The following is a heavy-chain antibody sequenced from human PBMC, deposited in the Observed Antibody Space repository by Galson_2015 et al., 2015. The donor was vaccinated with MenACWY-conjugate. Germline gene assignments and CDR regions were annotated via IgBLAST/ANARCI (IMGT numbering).Heavy chain of an antibody. V-gene: IGHV4-59*08. J-gene: IGHJ4*02. CDR3: ARLPTWGSSFGYFDY. Sequence: SETLSLTCTVSGGSINSYYWSWIRQPPGKGLEWIGYMYYSGSANYNPSLKSRVTISVDTSKNQFSLTMISVTAADTAVYYCARLPTWGSSFGYFDYWGQGILVAVSS. CDR1: GGSINSYY. D-gene: IGHD7-27*01. CDR2: MYYSGSA.